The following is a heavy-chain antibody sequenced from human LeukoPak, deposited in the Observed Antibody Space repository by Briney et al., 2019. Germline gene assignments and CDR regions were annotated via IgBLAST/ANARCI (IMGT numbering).Heavy chain of an antibody. Sequence: SETLSLTCTVSGGSISYYWGWIRRPPGKGLEWIGSIFYSGTTYYNPSLKSRVTISVDTSKNQFSLKLSSVTAADTAVYYCARHLVGYYYMDVWGKGTTVTVS. D-gene: IGHD1-26*01. CDR2: IFYSGTT. CDR3: ARHLVGYYYMDV. CDR1: GGSISYY. J-gene: IGHJ6*03. V-gene: IGHV4-39*01.